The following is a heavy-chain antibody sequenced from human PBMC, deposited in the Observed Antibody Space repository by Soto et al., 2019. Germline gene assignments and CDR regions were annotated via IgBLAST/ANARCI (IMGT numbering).Heavy chain of an antibody. CDR1: GFTFSSYG. J-gene: IGHJ4*02. D-gene: IGHD3-22*01. CDR2: ISYDGSNK. V-gene: IGHV3-30*18. Sequence: ESGGGVVQPGRSLRLSCAASGFTFSSYGMHWVRQAPGKGLEWVAVISYDGSNKYYADSVKGRFTISRDNSKNTLYLQMNSLRAEDTAVYYCAKGAGVITTFFDYWGQGTLVTVSS. CDR3: AKGAGVITTFFDY.